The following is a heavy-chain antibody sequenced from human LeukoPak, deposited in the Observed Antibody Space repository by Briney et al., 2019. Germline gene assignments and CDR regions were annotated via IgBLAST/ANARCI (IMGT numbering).Heavy chain of an antibody. J-gene: IGHJ5*02. CDR3: ARVTRSPFGWFDP. CDR2: ISGSSTYI. V-gene: IGHV3-21*01. D-gene: IGHD4-17*01. CDR1: GFTFSSYS. Sequence: GGSLGLSCAASGFTFSSYSMNWVRQAPGKGLEWVSSISGSSTYIYYTGSVKGRFTISRDNAKNSLYLQMNSLRAEDTAVYYCARVTRSPFGWFDPWGQGTLVTVSS.